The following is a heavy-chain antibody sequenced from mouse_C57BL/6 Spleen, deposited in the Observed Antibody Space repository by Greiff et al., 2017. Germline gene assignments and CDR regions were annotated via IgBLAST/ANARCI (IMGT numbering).Heavy chain of an antibody. J-gene: IGHJ3*01. Sequence: QVQLQQSGPGLVQPSQSLSITCTVSGFSLTSYGVHWVRQPPGKGLEWLGVIWSGGSTDYNAAFISRLSNSKDNSKSQVFSKMNSLQADDTAIYFCAKNDGYYPAYWGQGTLVTVSA. CDR3: AKNDGYYPAY. V-gene: IGHV2-4*01. CDR2: IWSGGST. CDR1: GFSLTSYG. D-gene: IGHD2-3*01.